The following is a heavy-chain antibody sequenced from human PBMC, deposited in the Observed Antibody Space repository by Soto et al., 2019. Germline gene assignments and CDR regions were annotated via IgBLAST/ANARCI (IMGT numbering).Heavy chain of an antibody. CDR3: ATSIFTIAAAAPGAFDI. V-gene: IGHV3-30-3*01. CDR1: GFTFSSYA. J-gene: IGHJ3*02. Sequence: GGSLRLSCAASGFTFSSYAMHWVRQAPGKGLEWVAVISYDGSNKYYADSVKGRFTISRDNSKNTLYLQMNSLRAEDTAVYYCATSIFTIAAAAPGAFDIWGQGTMVTVSS. CDR2: ISYDGSNK. D-gene: IGHD6-13*01.